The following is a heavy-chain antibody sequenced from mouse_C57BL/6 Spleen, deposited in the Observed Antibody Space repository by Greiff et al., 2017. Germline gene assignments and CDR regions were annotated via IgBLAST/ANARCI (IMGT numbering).Heavy chain of an antibody. D-gene: IGHD2-3*01. J-gene: IGHJ1*03. Sequence: EVNVVESGGGLVQPGESLKLSCESNEYEFPSHDISWVRKTPEKRLELVAAINSDGGSTYYPDTMESRFIIARYNTKKTLYLQMSSLRAEDTALYYCARGGYSVGWYFDVWGTGTTVTVSS. V-gene: IGHV5-2*01. CDR2: INSDGGST. CDR3: ARGGYSVGWYFDV. CDR1: EYEFPSHD.